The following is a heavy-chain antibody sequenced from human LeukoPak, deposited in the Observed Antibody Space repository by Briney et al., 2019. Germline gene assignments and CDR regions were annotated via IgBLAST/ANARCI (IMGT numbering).Heavy chain of an antibody. V-gene: IGHV3-23*01. CDR2: ISGSGGST. Sequence: GGSLRLSCAASGFTFSNYAMSWVRRAPGKGLEWVSDISGSGGSTYYADSVKGRFTISRDNSKNTLYLQMNRLRAEDTAVYYCASRGYTVTTPLDYWGQGTLVTVSS. J-gene: IGHJ4*02. CDR3: ASRGYTVTTPLDY. CDR1: GFTFSNYA. D-gene: IGHD4-17*01.